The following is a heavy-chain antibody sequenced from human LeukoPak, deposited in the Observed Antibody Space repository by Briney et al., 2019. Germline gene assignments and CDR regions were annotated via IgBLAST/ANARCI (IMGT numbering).Heavy chain of an antibody. Sequence: GGSLRLSCVASGFTISSDAMTWVRQAPGKGLEWLSASSGDNTYYRDSVRGRFTISRDDSKNVLYLQMNSLRAEDTVMYYCAKRCSRNTGPFESWGQGTLVTVSP. V-gene: IGHV3-23*01. J-gene: IGHJ4*02. CDR3: AKRCSRNTGPFES. D-gene: IGHD5-18*01. CDR1: GFTISSDA. CDR2: SSGDNT.